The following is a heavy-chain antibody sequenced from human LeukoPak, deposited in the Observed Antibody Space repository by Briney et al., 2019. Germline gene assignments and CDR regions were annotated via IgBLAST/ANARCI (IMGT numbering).Heavy chain of an antibody. CDR1: GGSFSGYY. J-gene: IGHJ4*02. D-gene: IGHD3-3*01. CDR3: ARHVRPYDPPDY. CDR2: INHSGST. V-gene: IGHV4-34*01. Sequence: PSETLSLTCAVYGGSFSGYYWSWIRQPPGKGPEWIGEINHSGSTNYNPSLKSRVTISVDTSKNQFSLKLSSVTAADTAVYYCARHVRPYDPPDYWGQGTLVTVSS.